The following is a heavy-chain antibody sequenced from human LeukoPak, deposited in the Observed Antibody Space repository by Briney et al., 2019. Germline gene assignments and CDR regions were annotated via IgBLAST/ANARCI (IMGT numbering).Heavy chain of an antibody. V-gene: IGHV3-21*01. Sequence: PGGSLRLSCAASGFTFRDYSMTWVRQAPGKGLEWVSSIRGGSDFIYHADSVKGRFTVSRDNAKNSLYLQMNSLRAEDTAVYYCARXVYXSSWQTTVGLDYWGQGTLVTVSS. CDR3: ARXVYXSSWQTTVGLDY. J-gene: IGHJ4*02. CDR2: IRGGSDFI. CDR1: GFTFRDYS. D-gene: IGHD6-13*01.